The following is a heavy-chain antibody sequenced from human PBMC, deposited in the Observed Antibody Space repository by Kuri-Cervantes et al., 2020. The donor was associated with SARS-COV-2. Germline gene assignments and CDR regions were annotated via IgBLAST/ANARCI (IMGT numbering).Heavy chain of an antibody. V-gene: IGHV3-66*02. D-gene: IGHD5-18*01. CDR2: IYSGGST. J-gene: IGHJ4*02. CDR1: GFTVSSNY. Sequence: GESLKISCAASGFTVSSNYMSWVRQAPGKGLEWVSVIYSGGSTYYADSVKGRFTISRDNSKNTLYLQMNSLRAEDTAVYYCAREQLWRFDYWGQGTLVTVSS. CDR3: AREQLWRFDY.